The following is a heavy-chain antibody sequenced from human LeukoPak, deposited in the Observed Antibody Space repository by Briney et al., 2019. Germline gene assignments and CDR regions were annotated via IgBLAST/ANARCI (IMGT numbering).Heavy chain of an antibody. V-gene: IGHV3-23*01. CDR2: ISGSGGST. CDR1: GFTFSSYA. D-gene: IGHD5-24*01. CDR3: AKGGTIGWLQHGHFDY. J-gene: IGHJ4*02. Sequence: GGSLRLSRAASGFTFSSYAMSWVRQAPGKGLEWVSAISGSGGSTYYADSVKGRFTISRDNSKNTLYLQMNSLRAEDTAVYYCAKGGTIGWLQHGHFDYWGQGTLVTVSS.